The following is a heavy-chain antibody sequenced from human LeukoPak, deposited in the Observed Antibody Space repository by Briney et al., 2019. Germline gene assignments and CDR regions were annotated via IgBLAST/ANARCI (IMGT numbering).Heavy chain of an antibody. Sequence: PGGSLRLSCAASGFTFSSYSMNWVRQAPGKGLEWVSSISSSSYIYYADSVKGRFTISRDKSKNTLDLQMNSLRVEDTAVYYCARDPGPTLVRGVISYFDYWGQGTLVTVSS. CDR3: ARDPGPTLVRGVISYFDY. V-gene: IGHV3-21*01. CDR1: GFTFSSYS. J-gene: IGHJ4*02. CDR2: ISSSSYI. D-gene: IGHD3-10*01.